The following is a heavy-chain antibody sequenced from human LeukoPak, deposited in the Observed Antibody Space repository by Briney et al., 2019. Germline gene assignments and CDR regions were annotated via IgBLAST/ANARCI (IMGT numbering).Heavy chain of an antibody. CDR3: AKDPSNYGSGFMDV. CDR2: ISGSGDST. Sequence: GGSLRLSCAASGFTFSSYGMHWVRQAPGKGLEWVSAISGSGDSTYYADSVKGRFTISRDNSKNTLFLQMNSLRGEDTAVYYCAKDPSNYGSGFMDVWGKGTTVTVSS. D-gene: IGHD3-10*01. CDR1: GFTFSSYG. V-gene: IGHV3-23*01. J-gene: IGHJ6*03.